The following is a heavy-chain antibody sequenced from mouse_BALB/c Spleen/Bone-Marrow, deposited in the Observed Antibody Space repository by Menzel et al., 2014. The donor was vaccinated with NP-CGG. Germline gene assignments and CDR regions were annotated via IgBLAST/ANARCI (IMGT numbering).Heavy chain of an antibody. CDR3: ASMITTAWFAY. V-gene: IGHV2-9*02. CDR1: GFSLTSYG. Sequence: VHLVESGLGLVAPSQSLSITCTVSGFSLTSYGVHWVRQPPGKGLEWLGVIWAGGSTNYNSALMSRLSISKDNSKSQVFLKMNSLQTDDTAMYYCASMITTAWFAYWGQGTLVAVSA. D-gene: IGHD2-4*01. CDR2: IWAGGST. J-gene: IGHJ3*01.